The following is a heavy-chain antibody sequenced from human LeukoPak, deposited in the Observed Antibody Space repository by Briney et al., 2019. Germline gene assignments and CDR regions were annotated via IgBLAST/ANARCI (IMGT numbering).Heavy chain of an antibody. J-gene: IGHJ3*02. D-gene: IGHD6-19*01. Sequence: PGGSLRLSCAASGFTFSSYAMSWVRQAPVKGLEWVSAISGSGGSTYYADSVKGRLTISRDNSKNTLYLQMNSLRAEDTAVYYCAKDTMYSSGWWQHDAFDIWGQGTMVTVSS. CDR2: ISGSGGST. CDR1: GFTFSSYA. CDR3: AKDTMYSSGWWQHDAFDI. V-gene: IGHV3-23*01.